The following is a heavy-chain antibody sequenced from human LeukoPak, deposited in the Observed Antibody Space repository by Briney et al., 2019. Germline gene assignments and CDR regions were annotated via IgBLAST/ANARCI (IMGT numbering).Heavy chain of an antibody. CDR1: GYTFTGYY. CDR2: INPNSGGT. D-gene: IGHD1/OR15-1a*01. V-gene: IGHV1-2*02. Sequence: ASVKVSCKASGYTFTGYYMHWVRQAPGQGLEWMGWINPNSGGTNYAQKFQGRVTITRNTSISTAYMELSSLRSEDTAVYYCARLPLELEQWGSKNYYFDYWGQGTLVTVSS. J-gene: IGHJ4*02. CDR3: ARLPLELEQWGSKNYYFDY.